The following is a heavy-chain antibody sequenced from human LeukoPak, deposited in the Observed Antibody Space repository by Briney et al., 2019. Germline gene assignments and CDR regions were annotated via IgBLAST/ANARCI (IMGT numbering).Heavy chain of an antibody. CDR2: IYYSGST. V-gene: IGHV4-39*01. Sequence: SETLSLTCTVSGGSISSSSYYWGWIRQPPGKGLEWIGSIYYSGSTYYNPSLKSRVTISVDTSKNQFSLKLSSVTAADTAVYYCASYLIPAANFDYWGQGTLVTVSS. CDR3: ASYLIPAANFDY. CDR1: GGSISSSSYY. D-gene: IGHD2-2*01. J-gene: IGHJ4*02.